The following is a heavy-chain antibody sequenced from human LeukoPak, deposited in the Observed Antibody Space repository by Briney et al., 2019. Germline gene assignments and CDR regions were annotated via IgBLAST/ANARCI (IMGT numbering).Heavy chain of an antibody. J-gene: IGHJ4*02. CDR3: AKYFYDGSGTHYFDY. CDR1: GFTFSTHW. D-gene: IGHD3-22*01. V-gene: IGHV3-7*01. Sequence: GGSLRLSCAASGFTFSTHWVSWVRQAPGKGLEWVGNIKPDGSEKYYVDSLKGRFIISRDNAKNSLYLQMNSLRAEDVAVYYCAKYFYDGSGTHYFDYWGQGTLVTVSS. CDR2: IKPDGSEK.